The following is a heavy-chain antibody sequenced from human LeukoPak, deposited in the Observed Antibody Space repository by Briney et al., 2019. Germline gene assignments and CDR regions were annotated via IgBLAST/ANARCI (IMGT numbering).Heavy chain of an antibody. CDR1: GGSISSYY. Sequence: SETLSLTCTVSGGSISSYYWSWIRQPPGKGLEWIGYMYYSGTINYNPSLKSRVTISVDTSKNQFSLKLSSVAAADTAMYYCARAWATDYFDYWGQGTLVTVSS. V-gene: IGHV4-59*01. CDR3: ARAWATDYFDY. CDR2: MYYSGTI. J-gene: IGHJ4*02.